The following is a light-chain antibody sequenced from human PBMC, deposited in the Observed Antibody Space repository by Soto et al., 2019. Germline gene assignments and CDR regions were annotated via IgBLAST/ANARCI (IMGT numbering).Light chain of an antibody. CDR1: QSVDSTF. Sequence: EVVLTQSPGSLSLSPGQRATLSCGASQSVDSTFFAWYQKKPGQAPRLLIYGASKRATGIPDRFSGSGSGTDFTLIISRLEPEDFAVYYCQQYMSSVTFGQGTKVEIK. CDR2: GAS. J-gene: IGKJ1*01. V-gene: IGKV3-20*01. CDR3: QQYMSSVT.